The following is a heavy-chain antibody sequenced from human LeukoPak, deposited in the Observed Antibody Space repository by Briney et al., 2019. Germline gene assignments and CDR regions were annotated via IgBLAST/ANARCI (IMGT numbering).Heavy chain of an antibody. CDR3: AKGEGCTGFTCSYYFDY. D-gene: IGHD2-8*02. CDR2: ISGSGGHT. V-gene: IGHV3-23*01. J-gene: IGHJ4*02. CDR1: GFTFSSYA. Sequence: GGSLRLSCTASGFTFSSYAMSWVRQAPGKGLEWVSAISGSGGHTYYADPVKGRFTISRDNSKNTLSVEMNSLRAEDTAVYYCAKGEGCTGFTCSYYFDYWGQGTLVTVS.